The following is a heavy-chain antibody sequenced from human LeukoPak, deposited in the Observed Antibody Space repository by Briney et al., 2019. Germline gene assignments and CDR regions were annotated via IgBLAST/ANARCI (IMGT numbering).Heavy chain of an antibody. Sequence: ASVKVSCKTSGYTFTSYGISWVRQAPGQGLEWMGWISAYNGNTNYAQKLQGRVTMTTDTSTSTAYMELRSLRSDDTAVYYCARVPEGDCSSTSCYLDYWGQGTLVTVSS. V-gene: IGHV1-18*01. D-gene: IGHD2-2*01. CDR3: ARVPEGDCSSTSCYLDY. CDR2: ISAYNGNT. J-gene: IGHJ4*02. CDR1: GYTFTSYG.